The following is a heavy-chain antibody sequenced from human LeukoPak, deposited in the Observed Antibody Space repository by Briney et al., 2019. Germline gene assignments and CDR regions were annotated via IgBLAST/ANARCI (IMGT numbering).Heavy chain of an antibody. D-gene: IGHD6-19*01. CDR2: ISWNSGSI. CDR1: GFTFDDYA. CDR3: ARGGIAVAGTDYYYYYYYMDV. V-gene: IGHV3-9*01. Sequence: GGSLRLSCAASGFTFDDYAMHWVRQAPGKGLEWVSGISWNSGSIGYADSVKGRFTISRDNAKNSLYLQMNSLRAEDTAVYYCARGGIAVAGTDYYYYYYYMDVWGKGTTVTISS. J-gene: IGHJ6*03.